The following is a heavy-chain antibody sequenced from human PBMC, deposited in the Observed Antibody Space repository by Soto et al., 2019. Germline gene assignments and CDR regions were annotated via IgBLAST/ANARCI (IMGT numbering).Heavy chain of an antibody. J-gene: IGHJ4*02. CDR1: GGSIGGTISSYY. Sequence: SETLSLTCTVSGGSIGGTISSYYWSWIRQPPGKGLEWIGYIYNSGSTNYNPSLKSRVAISVGTSRNQVSLKLSSVTAADTAVYYCASSYCGCDCHRNFDFWGQGALVTVSS. V-gene: IGHV4-61*01. D-gene: IGHD2-21*02. CDR3: ASSYCGCDCHRNFDF. CDR2: IYNSGST.